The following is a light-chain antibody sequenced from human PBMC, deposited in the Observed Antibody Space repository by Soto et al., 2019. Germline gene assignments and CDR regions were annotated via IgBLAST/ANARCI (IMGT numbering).Light chain of an antibody. J-gene: IGLJ2*01. CDR1: SNDIGGYNL. CDR3: TSYTSGSVV. V-gene: IGLV2-14*02. Sequence: QSALTQPASVSGSPGQSITISCTGTSNDIGGYNLVSWYQQHPGKAPKVMIYEVGNRPSGVSNRFSGSKSGNTASLTISGLQAEDEADYYCTSYTSGSVVFGGGTKLTVL. CDR2: EVG.